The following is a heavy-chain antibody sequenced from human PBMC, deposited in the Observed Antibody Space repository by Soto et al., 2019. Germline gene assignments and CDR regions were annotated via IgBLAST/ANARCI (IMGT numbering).Heavy chain of an antibody. CDR2: IYPGDSDT. CDR1: GYRFTSYW. J-gene: IGHJ6*02. Sequence: GESLKISCKGSGYRFTSYWIGWVRQMPGKGLEWMGIIYPGDSDTRYSPSFQGQVTISADKSISTAYLQWSSLKASDTAMYYCARHDSSSWYSGYYYGMDVWGQGTTVTVS. CDR3: ARHDSSSWYSGYYYGMDV. V-gene: IGHV5-51*01. D-gene: IGHD6-13*01.